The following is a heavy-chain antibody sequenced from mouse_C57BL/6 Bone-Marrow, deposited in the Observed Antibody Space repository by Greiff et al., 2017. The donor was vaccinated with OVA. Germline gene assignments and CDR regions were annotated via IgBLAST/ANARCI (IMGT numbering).Heavy chain of an antibody. CDR3: AREDYSNSY. CDR1: GYSITSGYY. Sequence: EVQLQESGPGLVKPSQSLSPTCSVTGYSITSGYYWNWIRQFPGNKLEWMGYISYDGSNNYNPSLKNRISITRDTSKNQFFLKLNSVTTEDTATYYCAREDYSNSYWGQGTTLTVSS. D-gene: IGHD2-5*01. V-gene: IGHV3-6*01. J-gene: IGHJ2*01. CDR2: ISYDGSN.